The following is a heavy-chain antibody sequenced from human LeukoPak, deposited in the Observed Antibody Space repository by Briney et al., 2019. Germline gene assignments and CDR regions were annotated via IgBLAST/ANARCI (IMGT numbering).Heavy chain of an antibody. Sequence: GGSLRLSCAASGFTFSSYSMNWVRQAPGKGLEWVSSISSSSSYIYYADSVKGRFTISRDNSKNTLYLQMNSLRAEDTAVYYCAKDYYYDSSGYCYYWGQGTLVTVSS. D-gene: IGHD3-22*01. CDR3: AKDYYYDSSGYCYY. V-gene: IGHV3-21*04. J-gene: IGHJ4*02. CDR1: GFTFSSYS. CDR2: ISSSSSYI.